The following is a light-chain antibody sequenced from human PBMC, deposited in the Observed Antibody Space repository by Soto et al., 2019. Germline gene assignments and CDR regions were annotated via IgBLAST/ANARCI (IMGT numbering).Light chain of an antibody. Sequence: MTQSPSTLSASVGDTVTVTCRANQSVSGWYQQTPGQAPRLLIYTVSTTATGLPDSISGSGSGTEFTITISRRQSEDLAVYYCPQYNNRPPPFGRGTRLEIK. V-gene: IGKV3-15*01. CDR2: TVS. CDR3: PQYNNRPPP. CDR1: QSVSG. J-gene: IGKJ5*01.